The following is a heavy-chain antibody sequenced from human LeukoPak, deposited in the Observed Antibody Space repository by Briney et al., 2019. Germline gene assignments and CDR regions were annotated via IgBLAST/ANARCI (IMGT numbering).Heavy chain of an antibody. CDR3: ARSVDRWGDAFDI. V-gene: IGHV3-21*01. J-gene: IGHJ3*02. CDR1: GFTFSSYW. CDR2: ISSSSSYI. D-gene: IGHD3/OR15-3a*01. Sequence: GGSLRLSCAASGFTFSSYWMHWVRQAPGKGLEWVSSISSSSSYIYYADSVKGRFTISRDNAKNSLYLQMNSLRAEDTAVYYCARSVDRWGDAFDIWGQGTMVTVSS.